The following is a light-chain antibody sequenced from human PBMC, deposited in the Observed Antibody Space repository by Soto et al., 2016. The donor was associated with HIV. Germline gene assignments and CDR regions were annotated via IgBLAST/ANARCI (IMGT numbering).Light chain of an antibody. Sequence: DIQMTQPPSSLSASVGDRVTITCRASQGIGRFLNWYQQIAGKAPNLLIYDASTLQSGVPSRLSGSGSGTDFTLIISSLQPEDFATYYCQQSYITPRTFGQGTKVEIK. CDR3: QQSYITPRT. CDR1: QGIGRF. J-gene: IGKJ1*01. V-gene: IGKV1-39*01. CDR2: DAS.